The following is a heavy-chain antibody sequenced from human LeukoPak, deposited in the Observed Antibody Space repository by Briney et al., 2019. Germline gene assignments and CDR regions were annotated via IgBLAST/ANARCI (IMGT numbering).Heavy chain of an antibody. Sequence: GGSLRLSCAASGFTFRTYWMHWVRQAPGTGLVWVSRIHPDGSITTYADSVKGRFTISRDNAKNTLYLQMNSLRAEDTAVYYCAPQQTYSPYNWFDPWGQGTLVTVSS. D-gene: IGHD5-12*01. V-gene: IGHV3-74*03. CDR2: IHPDGSIT. CDR3: APQQTYSPYNWFDP. J-gene: IGHJ5*02. CDR1: GFTFRTYW.